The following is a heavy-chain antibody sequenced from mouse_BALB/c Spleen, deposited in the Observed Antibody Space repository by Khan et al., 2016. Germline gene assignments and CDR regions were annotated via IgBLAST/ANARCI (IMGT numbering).Heavy chain of an antibody. V-gene: IGHV9-3*02. CDR3: AEDYYGSNWFAY. CDR2: INTNTGEP. Sequence: QVQLQQSGPELKKPGETVKISCKASGYTFTNYGMNWVKQAPGKGLKWMGWINTNTGEPTYAEEFKGHFVFSLETSASTAYLHINNLKNEDTATYFCAEDYYGSNWFAYWGQGTLVTVSA. D-gene: IGHD1-1*01. J-gene: IGHJ3*01. CDR1: GYTFTNYG.